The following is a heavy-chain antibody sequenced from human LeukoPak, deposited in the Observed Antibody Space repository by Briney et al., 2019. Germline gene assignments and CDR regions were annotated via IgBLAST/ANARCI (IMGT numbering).Heavy chain of an antibody. D-gene: IGHD1-26*01. CDR1: GFTFKDYG. CDR3: AKHMRATNTYSFFGLDV. J-gene: IGHJ6*02. Sequence: GRSLRLSCAATGFTFKDYGRHWVRQPPGKGQEWVSSINWNGGGTDYADSVKGRFTISRDNAKNSLYLQLSSLRPEDTALYYCAKHMRATNTYSFFGLDVWGQGTTVTVSS. CDR2: INWNGGGT. V-gene: IGHV3-9*01.